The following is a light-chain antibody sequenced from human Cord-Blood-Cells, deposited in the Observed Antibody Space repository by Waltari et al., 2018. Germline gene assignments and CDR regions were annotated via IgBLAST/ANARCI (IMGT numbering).Light chain of an antibody. J-gene: IGKJ1*01. CDR1: QSISSW. V-gene: IGKV1-5*01. CDR3: QQYNSYWT. Sequence: IQMTQSPSTLSASVGHRVTITCRASQSISSWLAWYQQKPGKAPKLLIYDASSLESGVPSRFSGSGSGTEFTLTISSLQPDDFATYYCQQYNSYWTFGQGTKVEIK. CDR2: DAS.